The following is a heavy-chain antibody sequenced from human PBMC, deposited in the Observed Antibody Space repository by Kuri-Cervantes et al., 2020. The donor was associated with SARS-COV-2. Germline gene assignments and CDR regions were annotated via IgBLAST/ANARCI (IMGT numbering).Heavy chain of an antibody. CDR1: GYTFTSYY. D-gene: IGHD3-3*01. CDR2: INPSGGST. CDR3: ARDALPTTFGVVIIYWFDP. Sequence: ASVKVSCKASGYTFTSYYMHWVRQAPGQGLEWMGIINPSGGSTSYAQKFQGRVTMTRDTSTSTVYMELSSLRSEDTAVYYCARDALPTTFGVVIIYWFDPWGQGTLVTVSS. J-gene: IGHJ5*02. V-gene: IGHV1-46*01.